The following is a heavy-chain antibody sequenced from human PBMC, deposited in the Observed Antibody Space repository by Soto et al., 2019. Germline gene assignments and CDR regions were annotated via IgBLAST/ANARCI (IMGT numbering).Heavy chain of an antibody. V-gene: IGHV1-69*06. CDR1: GYPFTSYD. J-gene: IGHJ4*02. Sequence: SVKVSCKASGYPFTSYDINWARQAPGQGLEWMGGIIPIFGTANYAQKFQGRVTITADKSTSTAYMELSSLRSEDTAVYYCARVGIAVAGTVPDYWGQGTLVTVSS. D-gene: IGHD6-19*01. CDR2: IIPIFGTA. CDR3: ARVGIAVAGTVPDY.